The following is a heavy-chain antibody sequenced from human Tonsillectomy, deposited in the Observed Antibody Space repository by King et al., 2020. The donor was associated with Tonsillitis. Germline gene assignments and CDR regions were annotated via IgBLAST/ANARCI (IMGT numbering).Heavy chain of an antibody. CDR3: ARAGDYYDSSGYYGSYYFDY. CDR1: GGSISSYY. J-gene: IGHJ4*02. V-gene: IGHV4-59*01. CDR2: IYYSGST. Sequence: VQLQESGPGLVKPSETLSLTCTVSGGSISSYYWSWIRQPPGKGLEGIGYIYYSGSTNYNPSLKSRVTISVDTSTNQFSLKLSSVTAADTAVYYCARAGDYYDSSGYYGSYYFDYWGQGTLVTVSS. D-gene: IGHD3-22*01.